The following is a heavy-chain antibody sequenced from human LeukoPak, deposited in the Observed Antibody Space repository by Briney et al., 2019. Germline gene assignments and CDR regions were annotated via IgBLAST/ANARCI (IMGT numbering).Heavy chain of an antibody. D-gene: IGHD5-12*01. V-gene: IGHV3-53*01. CDR3: ARSGSGYDPSFDY. CDR1: GFTVSSNY. CDR2: IYSSGST. J-gene: IGHJ4*02. Sequence: GGSLRLSCAASGFTVSSNYMSWVRQAPGKGLEWVSVIYSSGSTYYADSVKGRFTISRDNSKNTLYLQMNSLRAEDTAVYHCARSGSGYDPSFDYWGQGTLVTVSS.